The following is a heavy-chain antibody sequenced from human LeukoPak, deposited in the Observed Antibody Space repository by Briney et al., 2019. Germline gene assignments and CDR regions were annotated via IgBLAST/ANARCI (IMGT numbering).Heavy chain of an antibody. CDR1: GGSFSGYY. CDR3: ARGSSSWYRNYYYYYGMDV. V-gene: IGHV4-34*01. J-gene: IGHJ6*04. Sequence: SETLSLTCAVYGGSFSGYYWSWIRQPPGKGLEWIGEINHSGSTNYNPYLKSRVTISVDTSKNQFSLKLSSVTAADTAVYYCARGSSSWYRNYYYYYGMDVWGKGTTVTVSS. CDR2: INHSGST. D-gene: IGHD6-13*01.